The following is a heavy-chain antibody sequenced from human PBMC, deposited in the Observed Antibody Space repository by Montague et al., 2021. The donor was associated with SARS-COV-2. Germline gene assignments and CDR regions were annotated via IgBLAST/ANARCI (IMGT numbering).Heavy chain of an antibody. CDR2: ISYDGSNK. CDR3: ARDREITMVRGAPLYGMDV. D-gene: IGHD3-10*01. V-gene: IGHV3-30-3*01. CDR1: GFTFSSYA. J-gene: IGHJ6*02. Sequence: SLRLSFSASGFTFSSYAMHWVRQAPGKGLEWVAVISYDGSNKYYADSVKGRFTISRDNSKNTLYLQMNSLRAEDTAVYYCARDREITMVRGAPLYGMDVWGRGTTVTVSS.